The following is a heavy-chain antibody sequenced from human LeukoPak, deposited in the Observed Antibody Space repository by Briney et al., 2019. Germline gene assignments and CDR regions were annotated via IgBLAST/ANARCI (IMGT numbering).Heavy chain of an antibody. D-gene: IGHD6-6*01. Sequence: KPSETLSLTCAVHGGAFSGYYWSWVRQPPGKGPEGIGEINHSGSTNYNPSLKSQVTISVDTSKNQFSLKLSSVTAADTAVYYCARGEQLVAVFDYWGQGTLVTVSS. V-gene: IGHV4-34*01. CDR3: ARGEQLVAVFDY. CDR1: GGAFSGYY. J-gene: IGHJ4*02. CDR2: INHSGST.